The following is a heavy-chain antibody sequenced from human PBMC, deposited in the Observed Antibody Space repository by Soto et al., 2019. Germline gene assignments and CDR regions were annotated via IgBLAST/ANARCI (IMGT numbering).Heavy chain of an antibody. CDR1: GYTFTSYG. J-gene: IGHJ4*02. V-gene: IGHV1-18*01. CDR2: ISAYNGNT. CDR3: ARCDSSGYYPELDY. Sequence: VKVSCKASGYTFTSYGISWLRQAPGQGLEWMGWISAYNGNTNYAQKLQGRVTITRDTSASTAYTELSSLRSEDTAVYYCARCDSSGYYPELDYWGQGTLVTVSS. D-gene: IGHD3-22*01.